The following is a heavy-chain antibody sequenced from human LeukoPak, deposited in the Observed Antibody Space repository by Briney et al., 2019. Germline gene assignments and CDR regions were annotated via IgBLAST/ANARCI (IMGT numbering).Heavy chain of an antibody. J-gene: IGHJ3*02. D-gene: IGHD3-22*01. Sequence: GSLRLSCVASELTVNSNSMSWVRQAPGKGLEWVSVIYSGITTYYVDSVKGRFTISTDNSKNTLYLQMNSLRAEDTAIYYCAGDLQQYSGGYYYDAFDIWGQGTMVTVSS. V-gene: IGHV3-53*01. CDR2: IYSGITT. CDR1: ELTVNSNS. CDR3: AGDLQQYSGGYYYDAFDI.